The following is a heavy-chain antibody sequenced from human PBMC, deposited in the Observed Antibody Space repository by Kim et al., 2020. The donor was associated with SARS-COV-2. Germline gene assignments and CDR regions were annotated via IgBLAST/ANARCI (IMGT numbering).Heavy chain of an antibody. Sequence: GGSLRLSCAASGFTFSSYAMSWVRQAPGKGLEWVSAISGSGGSTYYADSVKGRFTIPRDNSKNTLYLQMNSLRAEDTAVYYCAKVSEESTRGSYSFYGAFDIWGQGTMVTVSS. J-gene: IGHJ3*02. V-gene: IGHV3-23*01. D-gene: IGHD1-26*01. CDR3: AKVSEESTRGSYSFYGAFDI. CDR1: GFTFSSYA. CDR2: ISGSGGST.